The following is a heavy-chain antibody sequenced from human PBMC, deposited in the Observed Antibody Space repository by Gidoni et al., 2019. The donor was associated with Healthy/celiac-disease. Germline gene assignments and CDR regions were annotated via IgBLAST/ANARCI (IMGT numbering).Heavy chain of an antibody. CDR2: INHSGST. J-gene: IGHJ4*02. Sequence: VQLQQWGAGLLKPSETLSLTCAVYGGSFSGYSWSWIRQPPGKGLEWIGEINHSGSTNYHPSLKSRVTISVDTSKNQFSLKLTSVTAADTAVYYCARVRLPAARVFDYWGQGTLVTVSS. CDR3: ARVRLPAARVFDY. D-gene: IGHD2-2*01. CDR1: GGSFSGYS. V-gene: IGHV4-34*01.